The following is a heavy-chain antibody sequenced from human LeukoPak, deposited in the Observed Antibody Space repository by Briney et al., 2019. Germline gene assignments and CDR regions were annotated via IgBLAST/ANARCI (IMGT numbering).Heavy chain of an antibody. Sequence: GGSLRLSCAASGFTFSSYSMNWVRQAPGKGLEWVSSISSSSSYIYYADSVKGRFTISRDNAKNSLYLQMNGLRAEDTAVYYCAREPNYYDSSGYPDYWGQGTLVTVSS. J-gene: IGHJ4*02. V-gene: IGHV3-21*01. D-gene: IGHD3-22*01. CDR1: GFTFSSYS. CDR3: AREPNYYDSSGYPDY. CDR2: ISSSSSYI.